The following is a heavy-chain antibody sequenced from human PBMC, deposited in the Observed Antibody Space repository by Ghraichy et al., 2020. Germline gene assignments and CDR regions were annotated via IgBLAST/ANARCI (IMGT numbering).Heavy chain of an antibody. CDR1: GFTFSTYW. J-gene: IGHJ6*04. D-gene: IGHD3-3*01. CDR3: ARAGIFVVVEGLDV. CDR2: INSDGRSP. Sequence: GGSLRLSCAASGFTFSTYWMHWVRQAPGKGLVWVSGINSDGRSPSYADSVKGRFTISRDNAKNTLFLQMSSLRAEDTAVYFCARAGIFVVVEGLDVWGEGTTVTVSS. V-gene: IGHV3-74*01.